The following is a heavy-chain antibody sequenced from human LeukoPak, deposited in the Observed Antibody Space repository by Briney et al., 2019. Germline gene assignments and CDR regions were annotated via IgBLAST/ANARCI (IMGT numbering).Heavy chain of an antibody. CDR3: ARQYSSSWYVGWFDP. CDR1: GYSFTSYW. J-gene: IGHJ5*02. V-gene: IGHV5-51*01. CDR2: IYPGDSDT. Sequence: GESQKISCKGSGYSFTSYWIGWVRQMPGKGLEWMGIIYPGDSDTRYSPSFQGQVTISADKSISTAYLQWSSLKASDTAMYYCARQYSSSWYVGWFDPWGQGTLVTVSS. D-gene: IGHD6-13*01.